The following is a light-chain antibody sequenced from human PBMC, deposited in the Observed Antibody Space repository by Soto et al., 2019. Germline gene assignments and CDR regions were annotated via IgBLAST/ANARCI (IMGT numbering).Light chain of an antibody. CDR1: HSISNW. V-gene: IGKV1-5*03. J-gene: IGKJ4*01. Sequence: DIQMTQSPSALSASVGDRVTITCRASHSISNWLAWYQQKPGKAPKLLIYRASSLQSGVPPRFSGGGSGTEFTLTISSLQPDDVATYYCQQYNTCLTFGGGTKVEIK. CDR3: QQYNTCLT. CDR2: RAS.